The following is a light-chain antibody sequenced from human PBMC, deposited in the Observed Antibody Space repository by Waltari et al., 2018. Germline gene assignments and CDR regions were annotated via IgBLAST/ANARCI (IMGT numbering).Light chain of an antibody. CDR3: QVWASGTYI. V-gene: IGLV3-9*01. CDR1: NIGSNS. J-gene: IGLJ1*01. CDR2: RDI. Sequence: SYELTDSISVSVALGQPAKIACGGDNIGSNSVHWYQQKPGQPPILVIYRDIRRPSGIPERFSGSNSGNTATLTISRAQVVDEADYFCQVWASGTYIFAGGTKLTVL.